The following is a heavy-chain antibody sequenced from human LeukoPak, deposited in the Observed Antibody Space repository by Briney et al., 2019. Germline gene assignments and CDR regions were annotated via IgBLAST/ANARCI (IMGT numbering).Heavy chain of an antibody. V-gene: IGHV3-30*03. J-gene: IGHJ3*02. CDR2: ISYDGSNK. CDR1: GFTFSSYG. CDR3: ARDYDILTGYFRETFDI. Sequence: PGGSLRLSCAASGFTFSSYGMHWVRQAPGKGLEWVAVISYDGSNKYYADSVKGRFTISRDNSKNTLYLQMNSLRAEDTAVYYCARDYDILTGYFRETFDIWGQGTMVTVFS. D-gene: IGHD3-9*01.